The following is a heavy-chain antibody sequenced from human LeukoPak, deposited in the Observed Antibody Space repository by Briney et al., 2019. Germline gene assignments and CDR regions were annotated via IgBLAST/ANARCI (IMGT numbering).Heavy chain of an antibody. D-gene: IGHD3-16*01. CDR2: IKHDGSEK. Sequence: GGSLRLSCAASGFRLSDYWMNWVRQAPGKGLEWVASIKHDGSEKYYVDSVKGRFTISRDNAKNSLYPQMNSLRAEDTAVYFCARIRTYYDYVWGSSPDYWGQGTLVTVSS. CDR3: ARIRTYYDYVWGSSPDY. CDR1: GFRLSDYW. V-gene: IGHV3-7*01. J-gene: IGHJ4*02.